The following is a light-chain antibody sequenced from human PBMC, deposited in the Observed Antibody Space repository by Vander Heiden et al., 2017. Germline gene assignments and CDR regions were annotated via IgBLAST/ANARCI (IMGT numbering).Light chain of an antibody. V-gene: IGKV1-13*02. CDR2: DAT. J-gene: IGKJ2*01. Sequence: AIQLTQSPSSLSTSVGARVTITCRASQGITSALAWYQQRPGKRPELLIYDATSLETGVQLRFSGSGSGTDFTLTISSLQPEDAATYLCQQFSMYPRTFGQGTKLEIK. CDR1: QGITSA. CDR3: QQFSMYPRT.